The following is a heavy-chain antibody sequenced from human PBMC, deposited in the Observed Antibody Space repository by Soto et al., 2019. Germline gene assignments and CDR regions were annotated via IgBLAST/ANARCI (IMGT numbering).Heavy chain of an antibody. V-gene: IGHV1-18*01. CDR1: GYTFTSCG. D-gene: IGHD3-22*01. J-gene: IGHJ4*02. CDR3: ARTSDPREGPFVYYYDSSGYPAKNFDY. CDR2: ISAYNGNT. Sequence: GASVKVSCKESGYTFTSCGISWVRQATGQGLEWMGWISAYNGNTNYAQKLQGRVTMTTDTSTSTAYMELRSLRSDDTAVYYCARTSDPREGPFVYYYDSSGYPAKNFDYWGQGTLVTVSS.